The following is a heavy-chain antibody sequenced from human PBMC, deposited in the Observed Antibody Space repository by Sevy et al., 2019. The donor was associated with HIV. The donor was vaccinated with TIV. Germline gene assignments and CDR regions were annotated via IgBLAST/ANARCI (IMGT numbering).Heavy chain of an antibody. D-gene: IGHD7-27*01. Sequence: GGSLRLSCAASGFTFSHHNMNWVRQAPGKGLEWISYISKSGSTTYFADSVRGRFTISSDNAKNSLFVEMHSLTDEDTAVYYCAREENRELGTIPLDSWGRGIQVTVSS. CDR3: AREENRELGTIPLDS. CDR1: GFTFSHHN. V-gene: IGHV3-48*02. J-gene: IGHJ4*02. CDR2: ISKSGSTT.